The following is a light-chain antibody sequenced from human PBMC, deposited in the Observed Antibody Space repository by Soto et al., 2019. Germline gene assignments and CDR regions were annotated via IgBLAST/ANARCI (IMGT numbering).Light chain of an antibody. CDR3: SSYANYNVV. CDR2: DVT. Sequence: QSALTQPASVSGSPGQSITISCTGTVSDIGVYNYVSWYQQYPGKAPKLMIYDVTNRPSGVSNRFSGSKSGNMASLTISGLQAEDEADYYCSSYANYNVVFGGGTKVTVL. V-gene: IGLV2-14*03. CDR1: VSDIGVYNY. J-gene: IGLJ2*01.